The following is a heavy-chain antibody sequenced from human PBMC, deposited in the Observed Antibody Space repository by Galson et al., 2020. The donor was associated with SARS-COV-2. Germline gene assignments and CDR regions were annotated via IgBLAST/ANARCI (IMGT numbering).Heavy chain of an antibody. CDR3: ARDKPFFHSPWGVDY. V-gene: IGHV3-11*01. CDR1: GFTFGDYY. Sequence: GESLKISCAASGFTFGDYYMTWIRQAPGKGLEWVSCISISGSTIYYADSVKGRFTISRDNAKKSLFLQMTSLRAEDTAVYYCARDKPFFHSPWGVDYWGQGTLVTVSS. CDR2: ISISGSTI. D-gene: IGHD3-16*01. J-gene: IGHJ4*02.